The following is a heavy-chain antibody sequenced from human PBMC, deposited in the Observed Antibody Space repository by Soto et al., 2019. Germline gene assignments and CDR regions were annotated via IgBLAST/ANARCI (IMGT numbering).Heavy chain of an antibody. CDR1: GFTFSSYW. Sequence: GGSLRLSCAASGFTFSSYWMHWVRQAPGKGLVWVSRINSDGSSTSYADSVKGRFTISRDNAKNTLYLQMNSLRAEDTAVYYCARGGPPTYYDFWGGYWEYGMDVWGQGTTVTVSS. D-gene: IGHD3-3*01. V-gene: IGHV3-74*01. J-gene: IGHJ6*02. CDR3: ARGGPPTYYDFWGGYWEYGMDV. CDR2: INSDGSST.